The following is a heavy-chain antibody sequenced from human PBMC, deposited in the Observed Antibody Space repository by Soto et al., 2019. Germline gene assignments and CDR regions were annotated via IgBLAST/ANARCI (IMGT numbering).Heavy chain of an antibody. V-gene: IGHV3-48*02. CDR3: ATIPPYCGGDCFYIDY. CDR2: ISGSRSTI. CDR1: GFTFSSYS. Sequence: GSLRLSCAASGFTFSSYSMTWVRQAPGKGLEWVSYISGSRSTIYYADSVKGRFTISRDNAKNSLYLQMNSLRDEDTAVYYCATIPPYCGGDCFYIDYWGQGT. D-gene: IGHD2-21*02. J-gene: IGHJ4*02.